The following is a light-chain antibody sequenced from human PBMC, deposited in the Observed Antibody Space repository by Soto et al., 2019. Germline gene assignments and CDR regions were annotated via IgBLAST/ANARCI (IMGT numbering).Light chain of an antibody. CDR1: SSDVGAYDY. V-gene: IGLV2-8*01. J-gene: IGLJ1*01. Sequence: QSVLTQPPSASGSPGQSVTISCTGTSSDVGAYDYVSWYQQHPGKAPKLMIYEINKRPSGVPERFSGSKSGNTASLTVSVLQAEEEADYYCSSFAGSNNFPYVFGTGAKGTVL. CDR3: SSFAGSNNFPYV. CDR2: EIN.